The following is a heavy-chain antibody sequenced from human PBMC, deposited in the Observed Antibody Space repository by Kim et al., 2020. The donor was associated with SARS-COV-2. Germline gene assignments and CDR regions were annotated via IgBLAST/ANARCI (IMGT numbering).Heavy chain of an antibody. J-gene: IGHJ4*02. CDR3: ATGMTQLRSIYYFDY. Sequence: GGSLRLSCAASGFTVSSNYMSWVRQAPGKGLEWVSVIYSGGSTYYADSVKGRFTISRDNSKNTLYLQMNSLRAEDTAVYYCATGMTQLRSIYYFDYWGQGTLVTVSS. V-gene: IGHV3-66*01. CDR2: IYSGGST. CDR1: GFTVSSNY. D-gene: IGHD1-1*01.